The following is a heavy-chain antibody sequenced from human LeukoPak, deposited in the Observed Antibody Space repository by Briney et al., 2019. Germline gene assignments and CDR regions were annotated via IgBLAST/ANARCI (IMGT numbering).Heavy chain of an antibody. D-gene: IGHD3-22*01. CDR2: IYTSGST. CDR3: ARDHSPYYYDSSGSYYFDY. V-gene: IGHV4-4*07. Sequence: PSETLSLTCTVSGGSISSYYWSWIRQPAGKGLEWIGRIYTSGSTNYNPSLKSRVTMSVDTSKNQFSLKLSSVTAADTAVYYCARDHSPYYYDSSGSYYFDYWGRGTLVTVSS. CDR1: GGSISSYY. J-gene: IGHJ4*02.